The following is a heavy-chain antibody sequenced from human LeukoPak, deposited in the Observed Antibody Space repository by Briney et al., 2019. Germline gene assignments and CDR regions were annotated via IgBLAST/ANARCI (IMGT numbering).Heavy chain of an antibody. CDR1: GFTFSSHW. Sequence: GGSLRLSCTASGFTFSSHWMTRVRQSPGKGLEWVANIKEDGSVRYYVDSVKGRFTISRDNTKNALYLQMNSLRTDDTAVYFCARDSTWLLDYWGQGTLITVSS. CDR3: ARDSTWLLDY. CDR2: IKEDGSVR. D-gene: IGHD6-19*01. J-gene: IGHJ4*02. V-gene: IGHV3-7*03.